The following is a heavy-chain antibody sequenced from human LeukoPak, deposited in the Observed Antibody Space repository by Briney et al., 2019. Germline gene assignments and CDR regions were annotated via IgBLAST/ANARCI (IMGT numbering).Heavy chain of an antibody. J-gene: IGHJ4*02. CDR3: AKYTSGTSWAEDY. D-gene: IGHD3-10*01. CDR2: ISSGSSTI. CDR1: GFTFSSYS. Sequence: GGSLRLSCAASGFTFSSYSMSWVRQAPGKGLECVSYISSGSSTIYYADSVKGRFTISRDNSKNTVYLQMNSLRAEDTAVYYCAKYTSGTSWAEDYWGQGTVVIVSS. V-gene: IGHV3-48*01.